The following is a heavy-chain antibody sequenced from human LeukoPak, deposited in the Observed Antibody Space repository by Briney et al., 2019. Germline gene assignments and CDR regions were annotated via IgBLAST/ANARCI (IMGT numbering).Heavy chain of an antibody. J-gene: IGHJ6*03. V-gene: IGHV3-74*01. D-gene: IGHD4-17*01. Sequence: GGSLRLSCVASGFTFSSYWMHWVRQAPGEGLVWVSRINGDGSTTTYADSVKGRFTISRDNAKNTLYLQMNSLRVEDTAVYYYARSTTHPYYNYMDVWGKGTTVTVSS. CDR3: ARSTTHPYYNYMDV. CDR2: INGDGSTT. CDR1: GFTFSSYW.